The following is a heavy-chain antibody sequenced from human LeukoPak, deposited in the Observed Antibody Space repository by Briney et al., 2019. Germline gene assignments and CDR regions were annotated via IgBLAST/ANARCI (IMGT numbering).Heavy chain of an antibody. CDR3: ARGGIVVVPAAPSYYFDY. CDR2: INQSGST. D-gene: IGHD2-2*01. V-gene: IGHV4-34*01. J-gene: IGHJ4*02. CDR1: GGSFSGYY. Sequence: PSETLSLTCAVYGGSFSGYYWSWIRQPPGKGLEWIGEINQSGSTNYNPSLKSRATISVDTSKNQFSLKLSSVTAADTAVYYCARGGIVVVPAAPSYYFDYWGQGTLVTVSS.